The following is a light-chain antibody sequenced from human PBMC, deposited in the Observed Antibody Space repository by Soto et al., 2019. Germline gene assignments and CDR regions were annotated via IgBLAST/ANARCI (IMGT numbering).Light chain of an antibody. CDR2: DVS. CDR3: ASYTISSTPLYV. Sequence: QSALTQPASVSGSTGQSITISCTGTSSDVGASNYVSWYQQYPGMAPNLMIYDVSNRPSGVSNRFAGSKSGNTASLTISGLQTEDEADYYCASYTISSTPLYVFGTGTKLTVL. CDR1: SSDVGASNY. V-gene: IGLV2-14*01. J-gene: IGLJ1*01.